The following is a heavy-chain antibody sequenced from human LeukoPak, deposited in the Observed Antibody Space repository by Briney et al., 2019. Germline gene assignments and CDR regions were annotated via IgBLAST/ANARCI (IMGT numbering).Heavy chain of an antibody. CDR1: GDSVSSNSAA. J-gene: IGHJ5*02. CDR3: ARSLPTSVFDP. CDR2: TYYRSKWYN. V-gene: IGHV6-1*01. Sequence: SQTLSLTCAISGDSVSSNSAASNWIRQSPSSGLEWLGRTYYRSKWYNDSAISVKSRITINPDTSKNQFSLHLNSVTPEDTAVYYCARSLPTSVFDPWGQGTLVTVSS.